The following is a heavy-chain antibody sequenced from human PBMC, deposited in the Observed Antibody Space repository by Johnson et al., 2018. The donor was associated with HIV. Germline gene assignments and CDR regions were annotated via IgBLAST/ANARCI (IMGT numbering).Heavy chain of an antibody. D-gene: IGHD3-22*01. CDR1: GFTFSSYA. CDR3: ASDSSGYDERGEKDAFDI. V-gene: IGHV3-30-3*01. Sequence: QVQLVESGGGLVQPGGSLRLSCGASGFTFSSYAMHWVRQAPGKGLEWVAVIAYDGSNKYYGDSVKGRFTIYRDNSKNTLYLQMNSLRAEDTAVYYCASDSSGYDERGEKDAFDIWGQGTMVTVSS. CDR2: IAYDGSNK. J-gene: IGHJ3*02.